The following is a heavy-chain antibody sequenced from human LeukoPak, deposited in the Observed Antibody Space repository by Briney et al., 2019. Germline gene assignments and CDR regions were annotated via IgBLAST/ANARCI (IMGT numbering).Heavy chain of an antibody. J-gene: IGHJ5*02. Sequence: GGSLRLSCAASGFTFNNYAMSWVRQAPGKGLEWVSAISGSGDNTYYADSVKGRFTISRDNSKNTLYLQMNSLRAEDAAVYYCAKDAYSSTWYYWFDPWGQGTLVTVSS. CDR1: GFTFNNYA. CDR2: ISGSGDNT. V-gene: IGHV3-23*01. D-gene: IGHD6-19*01. CDR3: AKDAYSSTWYYWFDP.